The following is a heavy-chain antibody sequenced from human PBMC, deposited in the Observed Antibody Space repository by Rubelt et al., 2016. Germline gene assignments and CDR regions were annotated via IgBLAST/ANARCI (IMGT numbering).Heavy chain of an antibody. Sequence: GGLVQPGGSLGLSCSASGFTFDNYAMSWVRQAPGKGLEWVAIVWNDGSKKYYVDSVKGRFTISKDNAKNTLYLQMNSLRAEDTAVYYCAKAAHCSSTTCHVHGMDVWGQGTTVTVSS. CDR3: AKAAHCSSTTCHVHGMDV. D-gene: IGHD2-2*01. CDR2: VWNDGSKK. J-gene: IGHJ6*02. CDR1: GFTFDNYA. V-gene: IGHV3-33*06.